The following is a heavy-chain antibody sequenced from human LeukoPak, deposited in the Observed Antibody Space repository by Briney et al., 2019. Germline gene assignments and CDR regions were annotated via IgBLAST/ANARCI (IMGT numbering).Heavy chain of an antibody. D-gene: IGHD3-22*01. CDR2: INPSGGNT. CDR3: ARLSRGGLTYYYDSSGHFDWYFDL. CDR1: GYTFTGYY. Sequence: ASVKVSCKASGYTFTGYYMHWVRQAPGQGLEWMGIINPSGGNTNYAQKLQGRVTMTTDTSTSTAYMELRSLRSDDTAVYYCARLSRGGLTYYYDSSGHFDWYFDLWGRGTLVTVSS. V-gene: IGHV1-46*01. J-gene: IGHJ2*01.